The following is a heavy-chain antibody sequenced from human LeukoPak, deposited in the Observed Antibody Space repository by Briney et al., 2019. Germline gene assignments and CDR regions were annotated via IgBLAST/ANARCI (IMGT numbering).Heavy chain of an antibody. Sequence: GGSLRLSCAASGFTFDDYAMHWVRQAPGKGLEWVSGISWNSGSIGYADSVKGRFTISRDNAKNSLYLQMNSLRAEDTAVYYCARTEVGVFDCWGQGTLVTVSS. CDR1: GFTFDDYA. D-gene: IGHD1-26*01. CDR3: ARTEVGVFDC. CDR2: ISWNSGSI. V-gene: IGHV3-9*01. J-gene: IGHJ4*02.